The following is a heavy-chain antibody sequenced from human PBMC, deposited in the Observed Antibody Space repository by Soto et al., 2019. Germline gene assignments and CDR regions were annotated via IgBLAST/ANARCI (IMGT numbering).Heavy chain of an antibody. CDR3: ARLVSRRYFDS. D-gene: IGHD3-9*01. J-gene: IGHJ4*02. V-gene: IGHV3-23*01. Sequence: PGGSLRLSCAASGFTFSSYAMSWVRQAPGKGLEYVSSISGSGGSNNYADFVKGRFTISRDNSKNTLQLQMNSLRSEDTAVYYCARLVSRRYFDSWGRGTLVTVSS. CDR2: ISGSGGSN. CDR1: GFTFSSYA.